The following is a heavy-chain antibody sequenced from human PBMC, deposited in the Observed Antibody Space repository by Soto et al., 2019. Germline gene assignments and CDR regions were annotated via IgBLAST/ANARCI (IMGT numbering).Heavy chain of an antibody. CDR2: ISYDGSNK. D-gene: IGHD3-16*02. CDR3: ARDSNYDYVWGSYRWGYFDY. J-gene: IGHJ4*02. V-gene: IGHV3-30-3*01. Sequence: QVQLVESGGGVVQPGRSLRLSCAASGFTFSSYAMHWVRQAPGKGLEWVAVISYDGSNKYYADSVKGRFTISRDNSKNTLYLQMNSLRAEDTAVYYCARDSNYDYVWGSYRWGYFDYWGQGTLVTVSS. CDR1: GFTFSSYA.